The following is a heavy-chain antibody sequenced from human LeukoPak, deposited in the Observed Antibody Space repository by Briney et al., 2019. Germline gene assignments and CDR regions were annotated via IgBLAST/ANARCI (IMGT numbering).Heavy chain of an antibody. Sequence: SETLSLTCSVSGGSISNYYWSWIRQPAGRGLEWIGRIYISGSTNHKPSLKSRVTMSVDTSKNQFSLKLSSVTAADTAVYYCARAISSGWFKNAFEIWGQGTMVTVSS. D-gene: IGHD6-19*01. CDR2: IYISGST. J-gene: IGHJ3*02. CDR3: ARAISSGWFKNAFEI. CDR1: GGSISNYY. V-gene: IGHV4-4*07.